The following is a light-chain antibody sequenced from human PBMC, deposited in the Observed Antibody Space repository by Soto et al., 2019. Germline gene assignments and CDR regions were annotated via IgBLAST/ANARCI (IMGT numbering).Light chain of an antibody. J-gene: IGKJ4*01. Sequence: DIVMTQSPLSLPVTPGEPASISCRSSQSLLHSNGYNYLDWYLQNPGQSPQLLIYLGSNRASGVPDRFSGSGSGTDFTLKISRVEAEDVGVYYCMQALQTPLTFCGGTKVEIK. CDR2: LGS. V-gene: IGKV2-28*01. CDR1: QSLLHSNGYNY. CDR3: MQALQTPLT.